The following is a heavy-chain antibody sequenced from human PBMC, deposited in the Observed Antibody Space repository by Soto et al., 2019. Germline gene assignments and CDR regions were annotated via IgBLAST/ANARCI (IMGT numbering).Heavy chain of an antibody. CDR1: GFSLSADGVG. CDR3: AHAYGGTSWPNDAFDV. J-gene: IGHJ3*01. CDR2: IYWDDDQ. D-gene: IGHD2-2*01. Sequence: QITLKESGPTLVKPTQTLTLTCTFSGFSLSADGVGVGWIRQPPGKALEWLALIYWDDDQRYSPPLKTRLTITKDTSKNQVVITMTNMDPVDTATYYCAHAYGGTSWPNDAFDVWGQGTVVTVSS. V-gene: IGHV2-5*02.